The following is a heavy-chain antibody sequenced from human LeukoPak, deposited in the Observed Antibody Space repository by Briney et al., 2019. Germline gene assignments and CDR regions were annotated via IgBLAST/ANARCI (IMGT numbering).Heavy chain of an antibody. D-gene: IGHD6-19*01. V-gene: IGHV3-15*01. J-gene: IGHJ6*02. CDR2: IKSKTDGGTT. CDR3: ARDQWLAYYGMDV. Sequence: GGSLRLSCAASGLTFSNAWMSWVRQAPGKGLEWVGRIKSKTDGGTTDYAAPVKGRFTISRDNAKNSLYLQMNSLRAEDTAVYYCARDQWLAYYGMDVWGQGTTVTVSS. CDR1: GLTFSNAW.